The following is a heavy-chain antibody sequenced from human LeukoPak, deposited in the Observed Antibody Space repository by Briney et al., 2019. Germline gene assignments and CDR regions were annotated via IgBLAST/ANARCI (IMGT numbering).Heavy chain of an antibody. CDR1: GGSISSYY. CDR3: ARGPRVRGVLSFDY. J-gene: IGHJ4*02. CDR2: IYYSGST. D-gene: IGHD3-10*01. V-gene: IGHV4-59*01. Sequence: SETLSLTCTVSGGSISSYYWSWIRQPPGKGLEWIGYIYYSGSTNYNPSLKSRVTISVDTSKNQFSLKLSSVTAADTAVYYCARGPRVRGVLSFDYWGQGTLVTVSS.